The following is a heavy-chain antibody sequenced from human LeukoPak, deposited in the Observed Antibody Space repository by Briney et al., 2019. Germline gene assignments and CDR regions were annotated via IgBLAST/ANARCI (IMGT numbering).Heavy chain of an antibody. D-gene: IGHD5-18*01. J-gene: IGHJ4*02. CDR3: ARQGDRGYSYGV. CDR2: IYHSGST. V-gene: IGHV4-4*02. CDR1: GGSISSTNW. Sequence: ASETLSLTCADSGGSISSTNWWSWVRQPPGKGLEWIGEIYHSGSTNYNPSLKSRVTISVDKSKNQLFLKLSSVTAADTAVYYCARQGDRGYSYGVWGQGTLVSVSS.